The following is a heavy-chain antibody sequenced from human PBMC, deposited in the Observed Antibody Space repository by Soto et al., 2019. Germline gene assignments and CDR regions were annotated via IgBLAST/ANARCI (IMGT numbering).Heavy chain of an antibody. CDR2: ISAYNGNT. Sequence: QVQLVQSGAEVKKPGASVKVSCKASGYTFTSYGISWVRQAPGQGLEWMGWISAYNGNTNYAQKLQGRVTMTTDTSTRTAYMELRSLRSDDTAVYYCARDTDGVVRGVINIDYWGQGTLVTVSS. V-gene: IGHV1-18*01. D-gene: IGHD3-10*01. J-gene: IGHJ4*02. CDR3: ARDTDGVVRGVINIDY. CDR1: GYTFTSYG.